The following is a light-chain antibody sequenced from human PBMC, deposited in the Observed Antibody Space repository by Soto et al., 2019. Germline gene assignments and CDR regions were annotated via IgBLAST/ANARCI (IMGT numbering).Light chain of an antibody. V-gene: IGKV3-15*01. CDR3: QQYNNWPRT. Sequence: EIVMTQSPATLSVSPGERATLSCRARQSVSSNLAWYQQKPGQAPRLLIYGASTRATGISARFSGSGSGTEFTLTISSLQSEDFAVYYCQQYNNWPRTFGQGTKVEIK. J-gene: IGKJ1*01. CDR1: QSVSSN. CDR2: GAS.